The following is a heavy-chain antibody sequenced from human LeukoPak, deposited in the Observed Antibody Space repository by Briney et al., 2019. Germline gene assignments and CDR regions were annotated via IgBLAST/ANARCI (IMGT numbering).Heavy chain of an antibody. V-gene: IGHV7-4-1*02. D-gene: IGHD6-13*01. J-gene: IGHJ4*02. CDR3: AKTTSGYSSSWYPIDFDY. Sequence: ASVKVSCKASGYTFTSYAMNWVRQAPGQGLEWMGWINTNTGNPTYAQGFTGRFVFSLDTSVSTAYLQISSLKAEDAAVYYCAKTTSGYSSSWYPIDFDYWGQGTLVTVSS. CDR1: GYTFTSYA. CDR2: INTNTGNP.